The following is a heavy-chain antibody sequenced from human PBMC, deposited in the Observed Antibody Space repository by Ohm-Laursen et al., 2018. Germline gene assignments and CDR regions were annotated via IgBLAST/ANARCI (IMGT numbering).Heavy chain of an antibody. D-gene: IGHD1-26*01. CDR3: AKLVGATDV. CDR1: GFTFSSYS. J-gene: IGHJ6*02. Sequence: LSLTCAASGFTFSSYSMNWVRQAPGKGLEWVSYISSSSSTIYYADSVKGRFTISRDNSKNTLFLQMNSLRAEDTALYYCAKLVGATDVWGQGTTVTVSS. V-gene: IGHV3-48*01. CDR2: ISSSSSTI.